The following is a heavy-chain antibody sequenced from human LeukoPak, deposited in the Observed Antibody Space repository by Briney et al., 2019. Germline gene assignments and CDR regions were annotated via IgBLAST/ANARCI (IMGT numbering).Heavy chain of an antibody. CDR3: ARGGYYGSGNDFRFDP. J-gene: IGHJ5*02. Sequence: SETLSLTCTVSGGSINSYYWSWIRQPPGKGLECIGYIHYTGSTNYNPSLKSRVTISVDTSKSQFSLKLSSVAAADTAIYYCARGGYYGSGNDFRFDPWGQGTLVTVSS. V-gene: IGHV4-59*01. CDR2: IHYTGST. D-gene: IGHD3-10*01. CDR1: GGSINSYY.